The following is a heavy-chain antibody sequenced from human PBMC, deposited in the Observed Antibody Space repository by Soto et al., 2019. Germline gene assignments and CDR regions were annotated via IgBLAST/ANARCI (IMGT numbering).Heavy chain of an antibody. V-gene: IGHV1-46*01. Sequence: QVQLVQSGAEVKKPGASVKVSCKASGYTFTSYYLHWVRQAPGQGLEWVGIINPKSSSTTYAQKFQGRATMTRDTSTSTVYMELSSLRSEDTAVYYCVRLLITPSPQLDYWGQGTLVTVSS. CDR1: GYTFTSYY. CDR3: VRLLITPSPQLDY. D-gene: IGHD3-16*01. CDR2: INPKSSST. J-gene: IGHJ4*02.